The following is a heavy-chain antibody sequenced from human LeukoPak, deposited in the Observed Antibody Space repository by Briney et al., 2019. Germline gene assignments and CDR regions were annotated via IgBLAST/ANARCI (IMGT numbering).Heavy chain of an antibody. Sequence: PGGSLRLSCVASGFTFSSYAMSWVRQAPGKGLEWVSSISSSSSYRYYADSVKGRFTISRDNAKNSLYLQMNSLRAEDTAVYYCASGITMVRGPTHFDYWGQGTLVTVSS. CDR1: GFTFSSYA. CDR2: ISSSSSYR. V-gene: IGHV3-21*01. CDR3: ASGITMVRGPTHFDY. D-gene: IGHD3-10*01. J-gene: IGHJ4*02.